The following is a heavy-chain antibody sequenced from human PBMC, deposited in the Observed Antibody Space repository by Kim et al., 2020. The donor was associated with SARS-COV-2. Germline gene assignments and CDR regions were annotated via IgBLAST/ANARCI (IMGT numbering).Heavy chain of an antibody. Sequence: GGSLRLSCAASGFTFNAYGIHWVRQAPGKGLEWVAVISYDGSNKYYTDSVKGRFTISRDNSKSTLYLQMNSLTAEDTAVYYCAKDGMYRGAKGSNWFDP. V-gene: IGHV3-30*18. CDR3: AKDGMYRGAKGSNWFDP. CDR1: GFTFNAYG. CDR2: ISYDGSNK. J-gene: IGHJ5*02. D-gene: IGHD1-26*01.